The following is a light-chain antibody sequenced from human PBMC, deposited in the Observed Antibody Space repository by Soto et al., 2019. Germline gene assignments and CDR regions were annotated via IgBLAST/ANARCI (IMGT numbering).Light chain of an antibody. CDR2: KSN. V-gene: IGLV1-47*01. J-gene: IGLJ3*02. Sequence: QAVLTQPPSASGTPGQRVTISCSGGSYNVGKNLVYWYQQRPGTAPKLIIFKSNQRPSGVPDRFSGSNSGSSASLAISGLRSEDEADYFCAAWDDSLSDWVFGGGTKLTVL. CDR3: AAWDDSLSDWV. CDR1: SYNVGKNL.